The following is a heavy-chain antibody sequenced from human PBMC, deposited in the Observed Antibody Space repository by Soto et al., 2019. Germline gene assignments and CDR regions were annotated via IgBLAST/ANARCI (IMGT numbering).Heavy chain of an antibody. CDR3: ARRRRRELTTSSYFDY. J-gene: IGHJ4*02. V-gene: IGHV4-39*01. Sequence: LSLTCTVSGGSISSSSYYWGWIRQPPGKGLEWIGSIYYSGSTYYNPSLKSRVTISVDTSKNQFSLKLSSVTAADTAVYYCARRRRRELTTSSYFDYWGQGTLVTVSS. CDR2: IYYSGST. CDR1: GGSISSSSYY. D-gene: IGHD1-26*01.